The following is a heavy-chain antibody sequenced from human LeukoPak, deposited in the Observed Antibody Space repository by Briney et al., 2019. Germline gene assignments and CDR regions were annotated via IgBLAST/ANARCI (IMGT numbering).Heavy chain of an antibody. V-gene: IGHV1-8*01. J-gene: IGHJ4*02. Sequence: ASVKVSCKASGYSFTNYDINWVRQATGQGLEWMGWMNLNSGNTGYAQNFQGRVSMTGDTSISTAYMELSSLRSEDTAVYYCARVTSGYCTGGTCYIPADFNYWGQGTLVTVSS. CDR1: GYSFTNYD. D-gene: IGHD2-15*01. CDR3: ARVTSGYCTGGTCYIPADFNY. CDR2: MNLNSGNT.